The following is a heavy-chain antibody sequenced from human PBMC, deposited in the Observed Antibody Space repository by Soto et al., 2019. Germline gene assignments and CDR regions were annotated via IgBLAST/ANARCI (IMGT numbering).Heavy chain of an antibody. CDR2: ISGSGGST. J-gene: IGHJ5*02. CDR3: AKAGSSITRWFDP. CDR1: GFTFSSYA. V-gene: IGHV3-23*01. D-gene: IGHD6-13*01. Sequence: WGSLRLSCAASGFTFSSYAMSWVRQAPGKGLEWVSDISGSGGSTYYADSGKGRFTISRDNSKNTLYLQMNSLRAEDTAVYYCAKAGSSITRWFDPWGQGTLVTVSS.